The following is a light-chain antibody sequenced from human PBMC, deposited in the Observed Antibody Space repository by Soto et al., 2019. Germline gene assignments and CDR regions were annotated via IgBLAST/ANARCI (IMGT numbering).Light chain of an antibody. CDR3: SSYVGNNNLV. CDR2: EVS. Sequence: QSALTQPPSASGSPGQSVTISCTGTSSDVGGYNYVSWYQQHPGKAPKLMIYEVSKRPSGVPDRFSGSKSGNTASLTVSGLQAEDEADYYCSSYVGNNNLVFGGGTQLTVL. V-gene: IGLV2-8*01. J-gene: IGLJ3*02. CDR1: SSDVGGYNY.